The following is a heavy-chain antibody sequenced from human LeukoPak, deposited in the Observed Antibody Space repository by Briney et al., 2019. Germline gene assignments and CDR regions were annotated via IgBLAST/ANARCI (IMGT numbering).Heavy chain of an antibody. D-gene: IGHD3-22*01. CDR2: INPSGGST. Sequence: GASVKVSCKASGYTFTSYYMHWVRQAPGQGLEWMGIINPSGGSTSYAQKFQGRVTMTTDTSTSTAYMELRSLRSDDTAVYYCARQYYYDKGFDPWGQGTLVTVSS. J-gene: IGHJ5*02. CDR1: GYTFTSYY. CDR3: ARQYYYDKGFDP. V-gene: IGHV1-46*01.